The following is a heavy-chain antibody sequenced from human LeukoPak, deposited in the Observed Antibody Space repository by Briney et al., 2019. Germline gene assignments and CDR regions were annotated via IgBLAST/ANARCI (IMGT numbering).Heavy chain of an antibody. J-gene: IGHJ3*02. CDR2: IYYSGST. D-gene: IGHD4-23*01. V-gene: IGHV4-61*01. CDR1: GYSISSGYY. Sequence: SETLSLTCAVSGYSISSGYYWSWIRQPPGKGLEWIGYIYYSGSTNYNPSLKSRVTISVDTSKNQFSLKLSSVTAADTAVYYCARATETTVVGPIYAFDIWGQGTMVTVSS. CDR3: ARATETTVVGPIYAFDI.